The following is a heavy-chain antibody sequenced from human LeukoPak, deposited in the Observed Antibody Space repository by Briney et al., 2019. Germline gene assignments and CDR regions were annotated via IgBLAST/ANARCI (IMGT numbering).Heavy chain of an antibody. CDR1: GGTFSSDA. CDR2: IIPIFGTA. CDR3: ARGRSGGYYDSSGYYWD. Sequence: SVKVSCKASGGTFSSDAISWVRQAPGQGLEWMGGIIPIFGTANYARKFQGRVTITTDESTSTAYMELSSLRSEDTAVYYCARGRSGGYYDSSGYYWDWGQGTLVTVSS. V-gene: IGHV1-69*05. D-gene: IGHD3-22*01. J-gene: IGHJ4*02.